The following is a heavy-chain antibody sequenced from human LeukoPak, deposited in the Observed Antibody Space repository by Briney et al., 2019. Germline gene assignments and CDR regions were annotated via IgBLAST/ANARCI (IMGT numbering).Heavy chain of an antibody. CDR1: AFTFSNYN. CDR2: ITSSGSYI. D-gene: IGHD3-22*01. CDR3: ARETSSGYYFDGFDL. V-gene: IGHV3-21*01. Sequence: GGSLRLSCAASAFTFSNYNMNWVRQAPGKGLEWVSSITSSGSYIYYADSVKGRFTISRDNSMNTLYLQMNSLRAEDTAVYYCARETSSGYYFDGFDLWGQGTMVTVSS. J-gene: IGHJ3*01.